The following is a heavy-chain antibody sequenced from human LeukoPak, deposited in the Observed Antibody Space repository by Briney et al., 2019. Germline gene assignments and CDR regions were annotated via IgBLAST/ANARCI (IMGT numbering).Heavy chain of an antibody. CDR1: GYTFASYY. Sequence: ASVKVSCKASGYTFASYYMHWVRQAPGQGLEWMGIINPSGGSTSYAQKFQGRVTMTRGMSTSTVYMELSSLRSEDTAVYYCARALAAAAGRRAAMMGDWGQGTLVTVSS. V-gene: IGHV1-46*01. CDR3: ARALAAAAGRRAAMMGD. CDR2: INPSGGST. D-gene: IGHD6-13*01. J-gene: IGHJ4*02.